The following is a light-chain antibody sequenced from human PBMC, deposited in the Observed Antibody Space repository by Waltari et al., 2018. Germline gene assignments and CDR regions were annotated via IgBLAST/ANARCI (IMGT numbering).Light chain of an antibody. CDR3: TSYTSSHGLV. V-gene: IGLV2-14*03. J-gene: IGLJ1*01. Sequence: QSALTQPASVSGSPGQSITISCTGTSRDVGGYNYLSWYQQHPGKAPKVVIFDVSYRPSAVSNRFSASKSGNTASLTISGLQAEDDADYYCTSYTSSHGLVFGTGTKVTVL. CDR2: DVS. CDR1: SRDVGGYNY.